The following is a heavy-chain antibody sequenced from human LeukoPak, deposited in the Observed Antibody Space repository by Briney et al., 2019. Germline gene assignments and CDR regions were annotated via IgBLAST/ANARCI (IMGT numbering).Heavy chain of an antibody. CDR3: ARGEPDFSKLSI. V-gene: IGHV6-1*01. D-gene: IGHD2-21*01. J-gene: IGHJ3*02. Sequence: SQTLSLTCAISGDSVSSNSAAWHWLRQSPSRGLEWLGRTYYGSKWYNDYAVSVKSRITINPDTSRNQCSLQLSSVVPGDTAVYYCARGEPDFSKLSIWGRGTMVTVSS. CDR1: GDSVSSNSAA. CDR2: TYYGSKWYN.